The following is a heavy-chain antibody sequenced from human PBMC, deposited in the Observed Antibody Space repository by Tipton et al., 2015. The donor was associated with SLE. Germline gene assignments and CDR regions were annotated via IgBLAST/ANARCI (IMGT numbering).Heavy chain of an antibody. D-gene: IGHD1-26*01. J-gene: IGHJ4*02. Sequence: SLRLSCAASGFSFSSHEMTWVRQAPGKGLEWISYIGSTTSTKHYADSVKDRFTISRDNAKNSLYPQMNSLRTEDTAIYYCAKVQRVGASHYYFDYWGQGTRLTVSS. CDR2: IGSTTSTK. V-gene: IGHV3-48*03. CDR1: GFSFSSHE. CDR3: AKVQRVGASHYYFDY.